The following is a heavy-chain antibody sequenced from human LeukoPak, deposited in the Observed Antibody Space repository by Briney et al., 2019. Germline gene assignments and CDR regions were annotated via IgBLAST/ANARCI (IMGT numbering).Heavy chain of an antibody. D-gene: IGHD3-10*01. J-gene: IGHJ6*04. Sequence: QTGESLRLSCAASGFTFSSFWMHWVRQAPGKGLVWVSRINSDGTSTTYAESVKGRFTTSRENAKNTVYLQMNSLRADDTAVYYCARDRRDGSGNYFSRYMDVWGKGTTITVSS. V-gene: IGHV3-74*03. CDR3: ARDRRDGSGNYFSRYMDV. CDR1: GFTFSSFW. CDR2: INSDGTST.